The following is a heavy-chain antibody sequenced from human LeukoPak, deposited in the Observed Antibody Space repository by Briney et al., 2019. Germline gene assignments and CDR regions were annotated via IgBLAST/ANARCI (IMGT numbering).Heavy chain of an antibody. V-gene: IGHV3-30*04. CDR1: GFTFSTYA. D-gene: IGHD5-18*01. Sequence: GGSLRLSCAASGFTFSTYAMHWVRQAPGKGLEWVAVISYDGSSKYYANSVKGRFTISRDNARKSLFLQMNSLRAEDTAVYYCASETTRGYSYGSPTDGFDLWGQGTMVTVSS. J-gene: IGHJ3*01. CDR3: ASETTRGYSYGSPTDGFDL. CDR2: ISYDGSSK.